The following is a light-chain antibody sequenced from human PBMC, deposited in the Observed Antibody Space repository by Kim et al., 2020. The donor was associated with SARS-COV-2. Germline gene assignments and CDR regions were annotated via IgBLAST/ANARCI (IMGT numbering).Light chain of an antibody. V-gene: IGLV6-57*03. CDR1: GGSIDNNY. CDR3: QSSDSDNRWV. J-gene: IGLJ3*02. Sequence: KTVIIACARSGGSIDNNYVQWYQQRPGSAPTIVIYDDKQRLSGVPDRFSGSIDSSSNSASLTISGLKTEDEADYYCQSSDSDNRWVFGGGTQLTVL. CDR2: DDK.